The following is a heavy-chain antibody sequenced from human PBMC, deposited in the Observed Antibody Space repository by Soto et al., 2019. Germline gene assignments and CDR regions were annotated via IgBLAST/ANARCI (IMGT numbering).Heavy chain of an antibody. CDR2: INAGNGNT. J-gene: IGHJ5*01. D-gene: IGHD3-10*01. CDR3: GNGSGLNWFDP. Sequence: GASVKVSCKASGYTFTSYAMHWVRQAPGQRLEWMGWINAGNGNTKYSQKFQGRVTITRDTSASTAYMELSSLRSEDTAVYYCGNGSGLNWFDPPAQRTPVTVSA. V-gene: IGHV1-3*01. CDR1: GYTFTSYA.